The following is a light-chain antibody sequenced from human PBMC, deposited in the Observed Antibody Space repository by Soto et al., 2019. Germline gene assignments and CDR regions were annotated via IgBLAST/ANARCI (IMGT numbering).Light chain of an antibody. J-gene: IGLJ1*01. Sequence: QSVLTQPPSASVTPGQRVTVSCSGSNSNIGSNTVNWYQQLPGTAPKLLIYYDNLRPSGVPDRISGSKSGTSASLAISGLQSDDEADYYCAAWGDSLNGRVFGTGTKVTVL. CDR1: NSNIGSNT. V-gene: IGLV1-44*01. CDR3: AAWGDSLNGRV. CDR2: YDN.